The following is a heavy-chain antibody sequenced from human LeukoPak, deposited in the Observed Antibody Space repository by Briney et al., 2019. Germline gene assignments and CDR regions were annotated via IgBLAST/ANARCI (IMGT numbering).Heavy chain of an antibody. V-gene: IGHV3-73*01. Sequence: PGGSLTLSCAASGFTFSGSAIHWVRQASGKGLDWVGRIRSKAKSYATAYAESVKGRFTISRDDSENTAYLQMNSLKTEDTAVYYCAREYGTEDYYYGMDVWGQGTTVTVSS. CDR3: AREYGTEDYYYGMDV. J-gene: IGHJ6*02. CDR1: GFTFSGSA. CDR2: IRSKAKSYAT. D-gene: IGHD1-1*01.